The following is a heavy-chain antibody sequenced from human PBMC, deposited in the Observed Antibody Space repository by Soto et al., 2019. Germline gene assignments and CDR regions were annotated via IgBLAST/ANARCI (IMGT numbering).Heavy chain of an antibody. D-gene: IGHD3-22*01. CDR3: ARGGSGYEGSGYYQVHV. J-gene: IGHJ6*02. CDR1: GGTFSNYG. V-gene: IGHV1-69*12. CDR2: IVPIFGA. Sequence: QVQLVQTGAEVKKPGSSVKVSCKSSGGTFSNYGFSWVRQAPGQGLECMGVIVPIFGAEHPQKFQGRDTITADESTNTDFMELRGLRSEETTVHYCARGGSGYEGSGYYQVHVWGQGNKVTVSS.